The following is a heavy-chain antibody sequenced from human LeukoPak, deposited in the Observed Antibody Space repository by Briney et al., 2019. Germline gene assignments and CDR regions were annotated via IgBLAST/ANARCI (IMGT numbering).Heavy chain of an antibody. D-gene: IGHD6-6*01. V-gene: IGHV1-2*02. CDR1: GYTFTGYY. CDR2: INPNSGGT. J-gene: IGHJ4*02. Sequence: KVSCKAXGYTFTGYYMHWVRQAPGQGLEWMGWINPNSGGTNYAQKFQGRVTMTRDTSISTAYMELSRLRSDDTAVYYCARAHIAARLPFDYWGQGTLVTVSS. CDR3: ARAHIAARLPFDY.